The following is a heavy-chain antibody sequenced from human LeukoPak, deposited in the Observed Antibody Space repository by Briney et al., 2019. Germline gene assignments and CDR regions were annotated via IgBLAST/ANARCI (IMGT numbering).Heavy chain of an antibody. V-gene: IGHV3-23*01. CDR3: ARDGGYSSSWYKY. J-gene: IGHJ4*02. Sequence: QPGGSLRLSCAASGFTFSNYAMIWVRQAPGRGLEWVSSISASGGDTYYLDSVTGRFTISRDNSKNTLYLQMNSLRAEDTAVYYCARDGGYSSSWYKYWGQGTLVTVSS. D-gene: IGHD6-13*01. CDR2: ISASGGDT. CDR1: GFTFSNYA.